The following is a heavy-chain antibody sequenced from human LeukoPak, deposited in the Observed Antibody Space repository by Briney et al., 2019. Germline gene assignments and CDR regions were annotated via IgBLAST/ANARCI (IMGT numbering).Heavy chain of an antibody. J-gene: IGHJ3*02. CDR1: GYSISSGYY. CDR2: IYHSGST. V-gene: IGHV4-38-2*02. D-gene: IGHD3-22*01. CDR3: AAYYYDSSDAFDI. Sequence: PSETLSLTCTVSGYSISSGYYWGWIRQPPGKGLEWIGSIYHSGSTYYNPSLKSRVTISVDTSKNQFSLKLSSVTAADTAVYYCAAYYYDSSDAFDIWGQGTMVTVSS.